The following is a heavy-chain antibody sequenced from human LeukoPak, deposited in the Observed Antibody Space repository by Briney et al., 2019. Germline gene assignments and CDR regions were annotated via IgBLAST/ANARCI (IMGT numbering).Heavy chain of an antibody. CDR2: IYSGGST. CDR3: ARHYYDSSGYQGIDY. D-gene: IGHD3-22*01. CDR1: GFTVSSNY. Sequence: GGSLRLSCAASGFTVSSNYMSWVRQAPGKGLKGVSVIYSGGSTCYADSVKGRFTISRDNSKNTLYLQMNSLRAEDTAVYYCARHYYDSSGYQGIDYWGQGTLVTVSS. J-gene: IGHJ4*02. V-gene: IGHV3-53*01.